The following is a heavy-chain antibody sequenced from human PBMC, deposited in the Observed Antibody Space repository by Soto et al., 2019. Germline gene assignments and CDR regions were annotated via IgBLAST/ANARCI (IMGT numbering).Heavy chain of an antibody. V-gene: IGHV4-31*03. CDR1: GGSISSNGHY. CDR3: AREQWGYDS. CDR2: IYYTWNT. D-gene: IGHD2-15*01. Sequence: QVQLQESGPELVKPSQTLSITCTVSGGSISSNGHYWTWIRQHPGKGLEWIAYIYYTWNTYYNPSLMSRLSISVDTSMNQFSLTLRSVTAADTAVYYCAREQWGYDSWGQGTLVTVSS. J-gene: IGHJ4*02.